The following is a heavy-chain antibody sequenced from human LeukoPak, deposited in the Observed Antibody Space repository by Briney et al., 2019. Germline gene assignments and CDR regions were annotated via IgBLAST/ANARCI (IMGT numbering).Heavy chain of an antibody. CDR1: GGSISSGGYY. J-gene: IGHJ4*02. Sequence: SETLSLTCTVSGGSISSGGYYWSWIRQHPGKGLEWIGYIYYSGDTNYNPSLKGRVTISVDTSKNQVSLKLSSVTAADTAVYYCARDPSGYFNYWGQGTLVTVSS. CDR2: IYYSGDT. CDR3: ARDPSGYFNY. D-gene: IGHD3-22*01. V-gene: IGHV4-61*08.